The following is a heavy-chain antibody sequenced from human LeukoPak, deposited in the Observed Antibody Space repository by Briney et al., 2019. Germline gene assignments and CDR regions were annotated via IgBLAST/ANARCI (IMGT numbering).Heavy chain of an antibody. V-gene: IGHV4-34*01. Sequence: SETLSLTCAVYGGSFSGYYWSWIRQPPGKGLEWIGEINHSGSTNYNPSLKSRVTISVDTSKNQFSLKLSSVTAADTAVYYCARGQYSYGYYFDYWGQGTLVTVSP. CDR3: ARGQYSYGYYFDY. CDR2: INHSGST. D-gene: IGHD5-18*01. CDR1: GGSFSGYY. J-gene: IGHJ4*02.